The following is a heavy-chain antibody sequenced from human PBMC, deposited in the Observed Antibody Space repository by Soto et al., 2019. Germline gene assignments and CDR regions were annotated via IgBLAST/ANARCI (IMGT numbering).Heavy chain of an antibody. CDR1: DDSSSNYK. Sequence: QVQLQESGPGLVKPSETLSLTCTVSDDSSSNYKWSWIRQPPGRRLEWIGYIDSNGGTSYNPSLRSRGAISTDTCTRQFFLKLSSVTAADTAVYYCVRQGFGRLHGLVDVWGQGTTVTVSS. V-gene: IGHV4-59*08. J-gene: IGHJ6*02. CDR2: IDSNGGT. D-gene: IGHD3-10*01. CDR3: VRQGFGRLHGLVDV.